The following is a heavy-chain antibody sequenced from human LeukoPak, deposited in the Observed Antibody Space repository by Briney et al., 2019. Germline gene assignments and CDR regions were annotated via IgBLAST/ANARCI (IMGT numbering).Heavy chain of an antibody. CDR2: INHSGST. D-gene: IGHD2-21*01. CDR1: GGSFSGYY. Sequence: SETLSLTCAVYGGSFSGYYWSWIRQPPGKGLEWIGEINHSGSTNYNPSLKSRVTISVDTSKNQFSLKLSSVTAADTAVYYCARDPQIAADAFDIWGQGTMVTVSS. J-gene: IGHJ3*02. V-gene: IGHV4-34*01. CDR3: ARDPQIAADAFDI.